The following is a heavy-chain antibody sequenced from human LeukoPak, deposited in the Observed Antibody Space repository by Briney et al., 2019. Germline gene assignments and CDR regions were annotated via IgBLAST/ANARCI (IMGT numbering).Heavy chain of an antibody. V-gene: IGHV3-21*01. D-gene: IGHD6-13*01. CDR1: GFTFSSYA. J-gene: IGHJ6*02. Sequence: GGSLRLSCAASGFTFSSYAMNWVRKAPGKGLEWVSSITSSASYIFYADSLRGRFTISRDNAKNSLYLQMNSLRAEDTAVYYCASKQQLDGMDVWGQGTTVTVSS. CDR2: ITSSASYI. CDR3: ASKQQLDGMDV.